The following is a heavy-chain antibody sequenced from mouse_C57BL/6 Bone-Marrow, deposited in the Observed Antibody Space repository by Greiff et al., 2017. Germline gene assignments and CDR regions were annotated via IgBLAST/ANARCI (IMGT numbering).Heavy chain of an antibody. CDR2: ISSGGSYT. J-gene: IGHJ2*01. CDR1: GFTFSSYG. Sequence: EVQRVESGGDLVKPGGSLKLSCAASGFTFSSYGMSWVRQTPDKRLEWVATISSGGSYTYYPDSVKGRFTISRDNAKNTLYLQMSSLKSEDTAMYYCARRSYGSGLDYWGQGTTLTVSS. D-gene: IGHD1-1*01. CDR3: ARRSYGSGLDY. V-gene: IGHV5-6*01.